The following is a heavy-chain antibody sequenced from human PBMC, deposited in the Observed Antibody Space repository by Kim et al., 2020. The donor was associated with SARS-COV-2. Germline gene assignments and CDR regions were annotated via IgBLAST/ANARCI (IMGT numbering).Heavy chain of an antibody. CDR2: ISSSSSYI. Sequence: GGSLRLSCAASGFTFSSYSMNWVRQAPGKGLEWVSSISSSSSYIYYADSVKGRFTISRDNAKNSLYLQMNSLRAEDTAVYYCARIAVYDFWSGYYTFDYWGQGTLVTVSS. CDR1: GFTFSSYS. CDR3: ARIAVYDFWSGYYTFDY. D-gene: IGHD3-3*01. J-gene: IGHJ4*02. V-gene: IGHV3-21*01.